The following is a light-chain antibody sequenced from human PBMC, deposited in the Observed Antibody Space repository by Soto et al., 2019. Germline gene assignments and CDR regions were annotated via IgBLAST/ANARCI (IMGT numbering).Light chain of an antibody. CDR1: QTIDTN. CDR3: QQRSSWPIT. Sequence: EIVMSQSPGTLSVSPGERATLSCRASQTIDTNLAWYQQKPGQAPRLLIFAASNRATGIPARFSGSGSGTDFTLTISSLEPEDFAIYYCQQRSSWPITFGPGTKVDVK. V-gene: IGKV3-11*01. CDR2: AAS. J-gene: IGKJ3*01.